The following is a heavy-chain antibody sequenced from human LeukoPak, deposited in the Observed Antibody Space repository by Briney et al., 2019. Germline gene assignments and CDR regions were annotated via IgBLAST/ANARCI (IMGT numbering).Heavy chain of an antibody. CDR3: ARNAADCTTSACYDS. J-gene: IGHJ4*02. Sequence: LPGGSLRLSCAASGFTFRNYAMTWVRQAPGKGLEWVSVVTSNGDTTYYADSLKGRFTISRDNSRNTLYLQMNSLRAEDTAVYHCARNAADCTTSACYDSWGQGTLVTVSS. V-gene: IGHV3-23*01. CDR1: GFTFRNYA. D-gene: IGHD2-8*01. CDR2: VTSNGDTT.